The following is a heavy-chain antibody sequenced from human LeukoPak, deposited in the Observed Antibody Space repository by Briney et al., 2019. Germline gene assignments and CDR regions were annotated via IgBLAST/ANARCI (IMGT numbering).Heavy chain of an antibody. D-gene: IGHD4-17*01. CDR1: GGSISSSSYY. Sequence: PSETLSLTCTVSGGSISSSSYYWGWIRQPPGKGLEWIGSVYHSGSTYYNPSLKSRVTISVDTSKNQFSLKLNSVTAADTAVYYCARGDYGDYAWFDPWGQGTLVTVSS. V-gene: IGHV4-39*07. CDR3: ARGDYGDYAWFDP. CDR2: VYHSGST. J-gene: IGHJ5*02.